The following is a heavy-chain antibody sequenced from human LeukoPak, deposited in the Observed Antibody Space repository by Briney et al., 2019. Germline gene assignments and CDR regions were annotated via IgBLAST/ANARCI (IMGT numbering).Heavy chain of an antibody. J-gene: IGHJ3*02. D-gene: IGHD2-21*01. CDR3: AKSNGCGLVDI. CDR2: IYYSGTT. CDR1: GGSISSSSYY. Sequence: PSETLSLTCTVSGGSISSSSYYWGWIHQSPGTGLEWIGSIYYSGTTYYNPSLKSRVTISIDTSKNQFSLKLSSVTAADTAVYYCAKSNGCGLVDIWGQGTMVTVSS. V-gene: IGHV4-39*07.